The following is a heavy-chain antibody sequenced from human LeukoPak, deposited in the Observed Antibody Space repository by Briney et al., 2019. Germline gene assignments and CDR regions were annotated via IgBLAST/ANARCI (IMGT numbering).Heavy chain of an antibody. CDR1: GGSISSYY. V-gene: IGHV4-4*07. CDR2: IYTGGST. D-gene: IGHD1-14*01. Sequence: PSETLSLTCTVSGGSISSYYWSWIRQPAGKGLEWIGRIYTGGSTNYNPSLKSRVTMSVDTSKNQSSLTLSSVTAADTAVYYCARDNRRAFDYWGQGTLVTVSS. CDR3: ARDNRRAFDY. J-gene: IGHJ4*02.